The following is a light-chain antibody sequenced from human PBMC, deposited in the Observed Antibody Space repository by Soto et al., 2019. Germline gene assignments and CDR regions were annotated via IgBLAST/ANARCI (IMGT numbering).Light chain of an antibody. CDR3: QSSDSSGRYPYV. J-gene: IGLJ1*01. Sequence: ELTQPPSVSVSPGQTARITCSGDALPKQYAYWYQQKPGQAPVVVIYKDNGRPSGIPERFSGSSSGTTVTLTISGVQAEDEAYYYCQSSDSSGRYPYVFXTGTKGTVL. CDR1: ALPKQY. V-gene: IGLV3-25*02. CDR2: KDN.